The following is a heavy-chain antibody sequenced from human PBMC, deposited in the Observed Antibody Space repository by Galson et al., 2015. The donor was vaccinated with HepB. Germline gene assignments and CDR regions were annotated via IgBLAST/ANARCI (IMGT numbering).Heavy chain of an antibody. Sequence: SLRLSCAASGFTVSSNYMSWVRQAPGKGLEWVSVIYSGGSTYYADSVKGRFTISRHNSKNTLYLQMNSLRAEDTAVYYCARDVRIVGATDAFDIWGQGTMVTVSS. CDR2: IYSGGST. J-gene: IGHJ3*02. V-gene: IGHV3-53*04. D-gene: IGHD1-26*01. CDR3: ARDVRIVGATDAFDI. CDR1: GFTVSSNY.